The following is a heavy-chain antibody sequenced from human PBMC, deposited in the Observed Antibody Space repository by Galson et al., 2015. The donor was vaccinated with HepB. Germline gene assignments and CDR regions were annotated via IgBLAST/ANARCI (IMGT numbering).Heavy chain of an antibody. V-gene: IGHV3-30-3*01. CDR2: ISYHGSDK. J-gene: IGHJ4*02. D-gene: IGHD3-3*01. CDR3: ARGSGYYWPPDY. CDR1: GFTFSRYH. Sequence: SLRLSCAASGFTFSRYHMHWVRQAPGKGLEWAAVISYHGSDKYYADSVKGRFTISRDNSKNTLYLQLNSLRADDTAVYYCARGSGYYWPPDYWGQGTLVTVSS.